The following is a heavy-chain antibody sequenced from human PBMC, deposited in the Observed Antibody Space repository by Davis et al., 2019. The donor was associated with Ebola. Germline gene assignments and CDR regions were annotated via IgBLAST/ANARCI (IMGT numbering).Heavy chain of an antibody. J-gene: IGHJ5*02. D-gene: IGHD2-8*01. Sequence: SVKVSCKASGGTFSSYAISWVRQAPGQGLEWMGGIIPIFGTANYAQKFQGRVTITADASTNPAYMELRSLRSEDTAVYYCARGPSCTDNGCYRSWFGPWGQGTLVTVSS. CDR1: GGTFSSYA. CDR2: IIPIFGTA. V-gene: IGHV1-69*13. CDR3: ARGPSCTDNGCYRSWFGP.